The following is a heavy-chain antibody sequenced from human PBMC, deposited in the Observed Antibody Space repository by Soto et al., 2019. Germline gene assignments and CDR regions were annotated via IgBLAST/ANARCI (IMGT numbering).Heavy chain of an antibody. V-gene: IGHV1-46*01. J-gene: IGHJ6*02. CDR2: INPSGGST. CDR1: GYTFTSYY. Sequence: GPSVKVSCKASGYTFTSYYMHWVRQAPGQGLEWMGIINPSGGSTSYAQKFQGRVTMTRDTSTSTVYMELSSLRSEDTAVYYCARSGWNYGSGIDYYYYGMDVWGQGTTVTV. CDR3: ARSGWNYGSGIDYYYYGMDV. D-gene: IGHD3-10*01.